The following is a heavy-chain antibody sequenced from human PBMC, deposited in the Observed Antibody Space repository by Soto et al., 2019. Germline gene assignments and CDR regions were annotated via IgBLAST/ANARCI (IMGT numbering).Heavy chain of an antibody. V-gene: IGHV3-30-3*01. D-gene: IGHD4-17*01. Sequence: PGGSLRLSCAASGFTFSSYAMHWVRQAPGKGLEWVAVISYDGSNKYYADSVKGRFTISRDNSKNTLYLQMNSLRAEDTAVYYCARARTVTTTAFDYWGQGTLVTVSS. CDR2: ISYDGSNK. J-gene: IGHJ4*02. CDR1: GFTFSSYA. CDR3: ARARTVTTTAFDY.